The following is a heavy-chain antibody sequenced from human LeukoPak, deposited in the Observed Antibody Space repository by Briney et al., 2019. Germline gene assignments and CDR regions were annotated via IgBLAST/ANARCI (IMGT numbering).Heavy chain of an antibody. V-gene: IGHV3-53*01. CDR3: VREDSSGFEY. J-gene: IGHJ4*02. CDR2: IYSGGST. Sequence: PGGSLRLSCAASGFTVSSNYMSWVRQAPGKGLEWVSVIYSGGSTYYADSVKGRFTISRDNSKNTLYLQMNRLRAEDTAVYYCVREDSSGFEYWGQGTLVTVSS. CDR1: GFTVSSNY. D-gene: IGHD3-22*01.